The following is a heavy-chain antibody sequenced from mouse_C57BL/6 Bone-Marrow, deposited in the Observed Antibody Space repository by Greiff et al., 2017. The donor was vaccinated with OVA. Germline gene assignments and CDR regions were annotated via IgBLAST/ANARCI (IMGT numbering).Heavy chain of an antibody. CDR1: GYTFTSYW. CDR2: IHPNSGST. D-gene: IGHD2-2*01. V-gene: IGHV1-64*01. CDR3: ARPGYPYAMDY. J-gene: IGHJ4*01. Sequence: VQLQQSGAELVKPGASVKLSCKASGYTFTSYWMHWVKQRPGQGLEWIGMIHPNSGSTNYNEKFKSKATLTVDKSSSTAYMQLSSLTSEDSAVYYCARPGYPYAMDYWGQGTSVTVSS.